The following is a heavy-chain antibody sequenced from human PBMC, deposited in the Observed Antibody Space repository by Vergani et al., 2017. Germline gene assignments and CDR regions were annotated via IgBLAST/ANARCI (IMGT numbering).Heavy chain of an antibody. Sequence: QLQLQESGPGLVKPSETLSLTCTVSGGSISSSSYYWGWIRQPPGKGLEWIGSIYYSGSTYYNPSLKSRVTISGDTSKNQFSLRLSSVTAADTAVYYCARSYSSGWYVHHSGPPYLDYWGQGTLVTVSS. V-gene: IGHV4-39*07. J-gene: IGHJ4*02. CDR2: IYYSGST. D-gene: IGHD6-19*01. CDR3: ARSYSSGWYVHHSGPPYLDY. CDR1: GGSISSSSYY.